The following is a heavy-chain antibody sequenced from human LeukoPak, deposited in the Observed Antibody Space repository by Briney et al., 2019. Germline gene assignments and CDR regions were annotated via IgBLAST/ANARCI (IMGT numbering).Heavy chain of an antibody. CDR3: AREGVYDYVWGTYRLVREVYDY. D-gene: IGHD3-16*02. Sequence: PGGSLRLSCAASGFTFRSYWMSWVRQAPGKGLEWVANIKQDGYEKYYVDSVKGRFTISRDNAKNSLYLQMNSLRAEDTAVYYCAREGVYDYVWGTYRLVREVYDYWGQGTLVTVSS. V-gene: IGHV3-7*01. J-gene: IGHJ4*02. CDR2: IKQDGYEK. CDR1: GFTFRSYW.